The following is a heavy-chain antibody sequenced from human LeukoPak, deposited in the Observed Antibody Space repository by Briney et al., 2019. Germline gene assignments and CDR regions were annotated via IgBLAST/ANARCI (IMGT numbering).Heavy chain of an antibody. CDR2: IYYSGSI. V-gene: IGHV4-59*08. J-gene: IGHJ4*02. CDR1: GGSISGYY. Sequence: SETLSPTCTVSGGSISGYYWSCIRQPPGKGLEWIGYIYYSGSINYNPSLKSRVTISVDTSKNQFSLKLTSVTAADTAVYYCARHLYGSGSYDYWGQGALVTVSS. CDR3: ARHLYGSGSYDY. D-gene: IGHD3-10*01.